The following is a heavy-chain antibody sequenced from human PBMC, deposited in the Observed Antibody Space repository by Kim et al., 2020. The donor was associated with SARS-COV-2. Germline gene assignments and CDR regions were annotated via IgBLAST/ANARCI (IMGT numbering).Heavy chain of an antibody. CDR3: ARGVVVPAAPFDY. Sequence: AQKFQGRVTITADESTSTAYMELSSLRSEDTAVYYCARGVVVPAAPFDYWGQGTLVTVSS. J-gene: IGHJ4*02. D-gene: IGHD2-2*01. V-gene: IGHV1-69*01.